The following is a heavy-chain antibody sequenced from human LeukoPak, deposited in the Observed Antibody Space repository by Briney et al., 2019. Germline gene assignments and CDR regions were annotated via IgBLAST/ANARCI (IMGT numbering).Heavy chain of an antibody. J-gene: IGHJ5*02. Sequence: GGSLRLSCAASGFTFSTYGMHWVRQAPGKGLEWVAFVRYDGSKKYYTNSVKGRFTISRDNSKNTLYLQMNSLRAEDTAVYYCAKGSGAWVAVAEWFDPWGQGTLVTVSS. V-gene: IGHV3-30*02. D-gene: IGHD6-19*01. CDR3: AKGSGAWVAVAEWFDP. CDR1: GFTFSTYG. CDR2: VRYDGSKK.